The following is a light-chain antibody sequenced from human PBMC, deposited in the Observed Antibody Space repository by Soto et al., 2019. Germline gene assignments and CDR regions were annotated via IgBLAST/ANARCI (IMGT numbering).Light chain of an antibody. CDR2: KAS. CDR3: QHYNSYSEA. CDR1: QTISSW. Sequence: DITITQSPSTLSGTAGDRVTIHCRASQTISSWLAWYQQKPGKAPKLLIYKASTLKSGVPSRFSGSGSGTEFTLTISSLQPDDFATYYCQHYNSYSEAFGQGTKV. J-gene: IGKJ1*01. V-gene: IGKV1-5*03.